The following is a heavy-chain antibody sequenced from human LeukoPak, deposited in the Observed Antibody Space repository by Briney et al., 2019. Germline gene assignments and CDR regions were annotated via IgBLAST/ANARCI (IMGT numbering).Heavy chain of an antibody. D-gene: IGHD3-22*01. CDR1: DGSIKDYY. CDR2: IFYSGRT. CDR3: ARERGNYYDSSSDY. J-gene: IGHJ4*02. Sequence: SETLSLTCSASDGSIKDYYWSWIRQPPGKGLEWIGYIFYSGRTNYNPSLKSRLTISVDTSENQFSLKLSSVTAADTTVYYCARERGNYYDSSSDYWGQGTLVTVSS. V-gene: IGHV4-59*12.